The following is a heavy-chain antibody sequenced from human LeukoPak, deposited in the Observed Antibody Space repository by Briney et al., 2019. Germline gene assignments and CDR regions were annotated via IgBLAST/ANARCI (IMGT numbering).Heavy chain of an antibody. CDR2: INHSGST. Sequence: SETLSLTCAVYGGSFSGYYWSWIRQPPGKGLEWIGEINHSGSTNYNPSLKSRVTISVDTSKNQFSLKLSSVTAADTAVYYCARGYCDSSSCFWYFDLWGPGALVTVSS. V-gene: IGHV4-34*01. CDR3: ARGYCDSSSCFWYFDL. D-gene: IGHD6-13*01. J-gene: IGHJ2*01. CDR1: GGSFSGYY.